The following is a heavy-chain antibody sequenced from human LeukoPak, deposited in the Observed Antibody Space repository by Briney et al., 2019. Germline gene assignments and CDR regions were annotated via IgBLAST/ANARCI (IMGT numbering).Heavy chain of an antibody. CDR3: ARDYSRDAFDI. CDR2: INTNTGNP. CDR1: GGTFSSYA. D-gene: IGHD6-13*01. Sequence: ASVKVSCKASGGTFSSYAISWVRQAPGQGLEWMGWINTNTGNPTYAQGFTGRFVFSLDTSVSTAYLQISSLKAENTAVYYCARDYSRDAFDIWGQGTMVTVSS. V-gene: IGHV7-4-1*02. J-gene: IGHJ3*02.